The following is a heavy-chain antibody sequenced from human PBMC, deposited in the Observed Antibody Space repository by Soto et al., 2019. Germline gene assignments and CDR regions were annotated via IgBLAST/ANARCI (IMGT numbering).Heavy chain of an antibody. D-gene: IGHD6-19*01. Sequence: QLQLQESGPGLVKPSETLSLTCTVSGGSISSSSYYWGWIRQPPGKGLEWIGSIYYSGSTYYNPSLKSRVPISXATPKXXFPLKLSSVTAADTAVYYCARPAHRSIAVAVDFDYWGQGTLVTVSS. V-gene: IGHV4-39*01. CDR1: GGSISSSSYY. CDR3: ARPAHRSIAVAVDFDY. CDR2: IYYSGST. J-gene: IGHJ4*02.